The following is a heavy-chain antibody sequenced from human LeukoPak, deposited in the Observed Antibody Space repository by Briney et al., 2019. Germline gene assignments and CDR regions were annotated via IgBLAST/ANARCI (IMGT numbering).Heavy chain of an antibody. CDR2: IIPIFGTA. CDR3: ARDFFLTGYYSVPDY. V-gene: IGHV1-69*06. Sequence: SVKVSCKASGGTFSSYAISWVRQAPGQGLEWMGGIIPIFGTANYAQKFRGRVTITADKSTRTAYMELSGLRSEDTAVYYCARDFFLTGYYSVPDYWGQGTLVTVSS. D-gene: IGHD3-9*01. CDR1: GGTFSSYA. J-gene: IGHJ4*02.